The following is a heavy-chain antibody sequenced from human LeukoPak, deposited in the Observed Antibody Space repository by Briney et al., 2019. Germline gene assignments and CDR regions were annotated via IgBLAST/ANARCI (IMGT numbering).Heavy chain of an antibody. CDR2: IYSGTI. Sequence: PGGSLRLSCTVSGFTVSSNSMSWVRQAPGKGLEWVSFIYSGTIHYSDSVKGRFTISRDNTKNSLYLQMNSLRAEDTAVYYCAKDGGSDPDSFDIWGQGTMVTVSS. D-gene: IGHD2-15*01. J-gene: IGHJ3*02. CDR3: AKDGGSDPDSFDI. V-gene: IGHV3-66*03. CDR1: GFTVSSNS.